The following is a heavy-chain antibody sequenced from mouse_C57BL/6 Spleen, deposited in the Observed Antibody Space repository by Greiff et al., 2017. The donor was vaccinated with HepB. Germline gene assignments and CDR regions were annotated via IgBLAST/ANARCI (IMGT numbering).Heavy chain of an antibody. CDR3: ARECGDEVFDY. J-gene: IGHJ2*01. CDR1: GYTFTDYY. Sequence: VQLQQSGAELVRPGASVKLSCKASGYTFTDYYINWVKQRPGQGLEWIARIYPGSGNTYYNEKFKGKATLTAEKSSSTAYMQLSSLTSEDSAVYFCARECGDEVFDYWGQGTTLTVSS. D-gene: IGHD3-3*01. V-gene: IGHV1-76*01. CDR2: IYPGSGNT.